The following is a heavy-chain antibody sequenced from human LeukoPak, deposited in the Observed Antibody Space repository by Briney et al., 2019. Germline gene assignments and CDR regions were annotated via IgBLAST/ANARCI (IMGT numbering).Heavy chain of an antibody. CDR2: IYNSGST. J-gene: IGHJ4*02. CDR3: AREEVPVPRVFHY. D-gene: IGHD2-2*01. V-gene: IGHV4-61*01. Sequence: PSETLSLTCTVSGGSISSSSYYWSWIRQPPGKALEWIGYIYNSGSTIYNPSLKSRVTISVDTSKNQFSLRLSSVTAADTAVYYCAREEVPVPRVFHYWGQGTLVTVSS. CDR1: GGSISSSSYY.